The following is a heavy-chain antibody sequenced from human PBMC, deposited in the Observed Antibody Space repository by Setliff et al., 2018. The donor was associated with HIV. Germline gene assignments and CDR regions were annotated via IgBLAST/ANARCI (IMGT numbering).Heavy chain of an antibody. Sequence: SETLSLTCTVSGGSISSHFWSWIRQPPGKGLEWIGTVSYSGSTNYNPSLKSGVTISVDTSENQFSLKLSSVTAADTSVYYCARRLGATVFYYFDYWGQGTLVTVSS. CDR3: ARRLGATVFYYFDY. CDR1: GGSISSHF. D-gene: IGHD3-16*01. V-gene: IGHV4-59*11. J-gene: IGHJ4*02. CDR2: VSYSGST.